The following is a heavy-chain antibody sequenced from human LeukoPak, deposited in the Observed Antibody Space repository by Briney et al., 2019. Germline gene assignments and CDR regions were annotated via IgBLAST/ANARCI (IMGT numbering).Heavy chain of an antibody. J-gene: IGHJ5*02. CDR3: ARNDGGDWFDP. D-gene: IGHD1-1*01. CDR1: GFTFSSYW. V-gene: IGHV3-74*01. Sequence: GGSLRLSCAASGFTFSSYWMHWVRQAPGKGPVWVSRINSDGRSTIYADSVKGRFTISRDNAKNTLYLQMNSLRAEDTAVYYCARNDGGDWFDPWGQGTLVTVSS. CDR2: INSDGRST.